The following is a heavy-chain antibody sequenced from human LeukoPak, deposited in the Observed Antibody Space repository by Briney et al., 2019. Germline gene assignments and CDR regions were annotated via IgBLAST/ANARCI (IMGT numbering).Heavy chain of an antibody. CDR1: GFIVSSNY. D-gene: IGHD3-16*01. CDR3: ARDYAFDY. J-gene: IGHJ4*02. V-gene: IGHV3-53*01. Sequence: GGSLRLSCAASGFIVSSNYMSRVRQAPGKGLEWVSVIYDDGTIYYADSVKGRFTISRDNSRNTVFLQMNSLRAEDTAVYYCARDYAFDYWGQGTLVTVSS. CDR2: IYDDGTI.